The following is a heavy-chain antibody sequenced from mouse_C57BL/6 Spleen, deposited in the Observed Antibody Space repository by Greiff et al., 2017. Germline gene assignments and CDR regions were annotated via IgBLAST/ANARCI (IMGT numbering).Heavy chain of an antibody. V-gene: IGHV1-69*01. J-gene: IGHJ4*01. CDR1: GYTFTSYW. CDR2: IDPSDSYT. Sequence: QVQLQQPGAELVMPGASVKLSCKASGYTFTSYWMHWVKQRPGPGLEWIGEIDPSDSYTNYNQKFTGKSTLTVDKSSSTAYMQLSSLTSEDSAVYDGARCAYCGSSYGDYAMDYWGQGTSVTVSS. CDR3: ARCAYCGSSYGDYAMDY. D-gene: IGHD1-1*01.